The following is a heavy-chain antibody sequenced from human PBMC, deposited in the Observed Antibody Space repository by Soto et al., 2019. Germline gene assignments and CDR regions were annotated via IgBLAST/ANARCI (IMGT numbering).Heavy chain of an antibody. D-gene: IGHD5-12*01. CDR3: ARAGYPFDY. J-gene: IGHJ4*02. CDR1: GFTFSSYS. CDR2: FSSSSSTI. V-gene: IGHV3-48*02. Sequence: EVQLVESGGGLVQPGGSLRLSCAASGFTFSSYSMNWVRQAPGKGLEWVSYFSSSSSTIYYADSVKGRFTISRDNAKNSVYRQMNSLRDEDTAVYYCARAGYPFDYWGQGTLVTVSS.